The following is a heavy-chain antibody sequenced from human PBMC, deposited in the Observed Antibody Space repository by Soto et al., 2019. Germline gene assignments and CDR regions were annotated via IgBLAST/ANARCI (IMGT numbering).Heavy chain of an antibody. CDR3: AKECYYDYYGMDV. V-gene: IGHV3-30*18. CDR1: GFTFSSYG. J-gene: IGHJ6*02. Sequence: QVQLVESGGGVVQPGRSLRLSCAASGFTFSSYGMHWVRQAPGKGLEWVAVISYDGSNKYYADSVKGRFTISRDNSKNTLYLQMNSLRAEDTAVYYCAKECYYDYYGMDVWGQGTTVTVSS. CDR2: ISYDGSNK.